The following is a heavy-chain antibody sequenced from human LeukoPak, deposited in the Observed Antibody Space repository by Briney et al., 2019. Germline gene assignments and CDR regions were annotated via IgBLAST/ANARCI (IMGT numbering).Heavy chain of an antibody. J-gene: IGHJ4*02. Sequence: VESLKISCKGSGYSFTSYWIGWVRQMPGKGLEWLGIIYPGDSDTRYSPSFQGQVTISADKSISTAYLQWSSLKASDTAMYYCARLDYYDSSGTYYFDYWGQGTLVTVSS. D-gene: IGHD3-22*01. V-gene: IGHV5-51*01. CDR2: IYPGDSDT. CDR3: ARLDYYDSSGTYYFDY. CDR1: GYSFTSYW.